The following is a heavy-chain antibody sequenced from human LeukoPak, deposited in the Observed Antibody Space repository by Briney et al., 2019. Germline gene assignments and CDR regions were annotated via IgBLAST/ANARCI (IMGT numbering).Heavy chain of an antibody. J-gene: IGHJ4*02. CDR1: GITFSSYA. Sequence: HAGGSLRLSCAASGITFSSYAMSWVRQAPGKGLEWVSAISGSGGSTYYADSVKGRFTISRDNSKNTLYLQMNSLRAEDTAVYYCAKARTVWQWLAPSYWGQGTLVTVSS. V-gene: IGHV3-23*01. CDR2: ISGSGGST. CDR3: AKARTVWQWLAPSY. D-gene: IGHD6-19*01.